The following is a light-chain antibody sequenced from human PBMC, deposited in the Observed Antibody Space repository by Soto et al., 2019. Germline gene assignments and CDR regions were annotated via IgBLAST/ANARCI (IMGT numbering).Light chain of an antibody. J-gene: IGKJ4*01. CDR1: QSVSSSY. Sequence: EIVLTQSPGTLSLSPGERATLSCRASQSVSSSYLAWYQQKPGQAPRLLIYGASSRATGIPDRFSGSGSGTDFTRTISRLETEDFAVYYCQQYGSSPLTFGGGTKVEIK. CDR3: QQYGSSPLT. CDR2: GAS. V-gene: IGKV3-20*01.